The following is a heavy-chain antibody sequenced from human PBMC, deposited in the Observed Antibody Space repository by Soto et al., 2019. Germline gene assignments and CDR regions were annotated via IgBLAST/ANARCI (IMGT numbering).Heavy chain of an antibody. J-gene: IGHJ4*02. D-gene: IGHD2-8*02. Sequence: QVQLQESGPGLMKPSETLSLTCTVSGASITGSSYWSWIRQPAGKGLEWIGRLSLRWTTNYNPSLRSRVTMSADLSKNQFSLRLTSVTAADTALYYCARGMTPPGAPAWYYFDSWGQGTLVTVSS. CDR2: LSLRWTT. CDR3: ARGMTPPGAPAWYYFDS. CDR1: GASITGSSY. V-gene: IGHV4-4*07.